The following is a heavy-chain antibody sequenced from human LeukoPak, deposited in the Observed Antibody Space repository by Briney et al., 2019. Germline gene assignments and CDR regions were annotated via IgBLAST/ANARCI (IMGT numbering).Heavy chain of an antibody. V-gene: IGHV3-9*01. CDR3: ARTGRLFWSGYRFDY. J-gene: IGHJ4*02. Sequence: GGSLRLSCAASGFNFDDYAIHWVRQAPGKGLEWVSGIDWNSDSLGYADSVKGRFTISRDNAKNSLYLQMNSLRAEDTAVYYCARTGRLFWSGYRFDYWGQGTLVTVSS. CDR1: GFNFDDYA. D-gene: IGHD3-3*01. CDR2: IDWNSDSL.